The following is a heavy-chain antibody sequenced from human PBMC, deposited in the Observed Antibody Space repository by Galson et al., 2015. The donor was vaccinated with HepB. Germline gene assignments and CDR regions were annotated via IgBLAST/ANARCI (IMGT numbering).Heavy chain of an antibody. V-gene: IGHV1-69*13. Sequence: SVKVSCKASGGTLSSYAISWVRQAPGQGLEWMGGIIPIFGTANYAQKFQGRVTITADESTSTAYMELSSLRSEDTAVYYCARDGASSGWYGPLDYWGQGTLVTVSS. J-gene: IGHJ4*02. CDR2: IIPIFGTA. CDR1: GGTLSSYA. CDR3: ARDGASSGWYGPLDY. D-gene: IGHD6-19*01.